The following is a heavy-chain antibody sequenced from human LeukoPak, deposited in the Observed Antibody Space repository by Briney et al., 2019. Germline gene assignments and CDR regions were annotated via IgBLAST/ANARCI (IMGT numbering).Heavy chain of an antibody. J-gene: IGHJ5*02. Sequence: SGGSLRLSCAASGFTFSSYAMSWVRQAPGKGLEWVSAISGSGGSTYYADSVKSRFTISRDNSKNTLYLQMNSLRAEDTAVYYCAKGVRGVIIDNWFDPWGQGTLVTVSS. V-gene: IGHV3-23*01. CDR2: ISGSGGST. CDR3: AKGVRGVIIDNWFDP. D-gene: IGHD3-10*01. CDR1: GFTFSSYA.